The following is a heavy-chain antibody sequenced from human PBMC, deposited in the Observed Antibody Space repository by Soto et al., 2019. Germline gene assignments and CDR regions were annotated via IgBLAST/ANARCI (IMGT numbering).Heavy chain of an antibody. Sequence: SETLSLTCTVSGGSISSGGYYWSWIRQHPGKGLEWIGYIYYSGSTYYNPSLKSRVTISVDTSKNQFSLKLSSVTAADTAVYYCARDQSGYYDFWSGYYAHNWFDPWGQGTLVTVSS. V-gene: IGHV4-61*08. CDR2: IYYSGST. J-gene: IGHJ5*02. CDR1: GGSISSGGYY. CDR3: ARDQSGYYDFWSGYYAHNWFDP. D-gene: IGHD3-3*01.